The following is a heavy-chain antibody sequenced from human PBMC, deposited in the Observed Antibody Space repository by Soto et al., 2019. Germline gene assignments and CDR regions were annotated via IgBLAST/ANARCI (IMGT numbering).Heavy chain of an antibody. CDR3: ARPGYSSRWYWFDT. CDR2: IHYSGST. D-gene: IGHD6-13*01. Sequence: QVQLQESGPGLVKPSETLSLTCTVSGVSFRSSDYYWGWIRQPPNKGLEWIGSIHYSGSTFYNPSLKSRVTISVDTSKNQFSLRVTSVTAADTAIYYCARPGYSSRWYWFDTWGQGTLVTVSS. CDR1: GVSFRSSDYY. V-gene: IGHV4-39*01. J-gene: IGHJ5*02.